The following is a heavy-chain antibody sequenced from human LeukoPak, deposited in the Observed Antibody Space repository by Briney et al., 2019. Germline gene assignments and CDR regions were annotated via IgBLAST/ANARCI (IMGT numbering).Heavy chain of an antibody. Sequence: PSETLSLTCSVSGGSISSYYWSWTRQPAGKGLEWIGRIYTSGSTNYNPSLKSRVTISVDTSKNQFSLKLSSVTAADTAVYYCASGGLLWFGEPDAFDIWGQGTMVTVS. CDR3: ASGGLLWFGEPDAFDI. CDR1: GGSISSYY. J-gene: IGHJ3*02. V-gene: IGHV4-4*07. D-gene: IGHD3-10*01. CDR2: IYTSGST.